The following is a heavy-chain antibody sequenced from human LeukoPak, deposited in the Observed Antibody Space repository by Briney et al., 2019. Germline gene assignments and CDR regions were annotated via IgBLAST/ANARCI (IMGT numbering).Heavy chain of an antibody. CDR1: GFTFSSYS. CDR2: ISSSSSYI. V-gene: IGHV3-21*01. Sequence: PGGSLRLSCAASGFTFSSYSMNWVRQAPGKGLEWVSSISSSSSYIYYADSVKGRFTISRDNAKNSLYLQMNSLRAEDTAVYYCAREVLVAGRGWVRKEDAFDIWGQGTMVTVSS. D-gene: IGHD6-19*01. J-gene: IGHJ3*02. CDR3: AREVLVAGRGWVRKEDAFDI.